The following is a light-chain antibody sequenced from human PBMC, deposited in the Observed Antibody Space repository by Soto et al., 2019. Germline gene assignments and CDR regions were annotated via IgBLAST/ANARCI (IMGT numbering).Light chain of an antibody. CDR2: EAS. CDR3: QQSYSYSEA. CDR1: QSISSW. V-gene: IGKV1-5*03. Sequence: TPFIHPSDTLSASLGDRVTITVRASQSISSWLAWYQQKPGKAPKVLIFEASSLKTGVPSRFSGSGSGTEFTLTISSLQPDDFATYYCQQSYSYSEAFGQGTKVDI. J-gene: IGKJ1*01.